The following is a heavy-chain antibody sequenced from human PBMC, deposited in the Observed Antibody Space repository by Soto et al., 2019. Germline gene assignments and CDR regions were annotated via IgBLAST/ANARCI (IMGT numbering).Heavy chain of an antibody. D-gene: IGHD4-17*01. Sequence: QVQLQESGPGLVKPSQTLSLTCTVSGGSISSGGYYWSWIRQHPGKGLEWIGYIYYSGSTYYNPSLKSRVTISVDTSKNQFSLKLSSVPAADTAVYYCARDGLYYGGNLWYFDLWGRGTLVTVSS. V-gene: IGHV4-31*03. CDR2: IYYSGST. J-gene: IGHJ2*01. CDR3: ARDGLYYGGNLWYFDL. CDR1: GGSISSGGYY.